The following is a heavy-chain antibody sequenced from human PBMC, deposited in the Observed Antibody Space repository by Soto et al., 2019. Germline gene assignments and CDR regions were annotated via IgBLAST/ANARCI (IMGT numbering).Heavy chain of an antibody. Sequence: QVQLQESGPGLVKPSQTLSLTCSVSGASTVSHYHWTWIRQPPGKGLEWMGYIFNSGTTFYNPSLPSRLSTSMDTSGTHFSLSLRSVTAADTAVYYCAVALGPTTGLDYWGQGPMVTFSS. CDR1: GASTVSHYH. D-gene: IGHD1-26*01. CDR3: AVALGPTTGLDY. J-gene: IGHJ4*02. CDR2: IFNSGTT. V-gene: IGHV4-31*02.